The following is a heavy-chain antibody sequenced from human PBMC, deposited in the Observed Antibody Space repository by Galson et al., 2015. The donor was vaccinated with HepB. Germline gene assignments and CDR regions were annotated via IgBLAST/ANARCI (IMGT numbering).Heavy chain of an antibody. V-gene: IGHV1-8*01. Sequence: SVKVSCKASGYTFTYNDINWVRQATGQRLEWMGLMNPRSGHTGYAQKFQGRVTMTSDTAISTADMELTSLRSEDTAVYYCAGGHYGAWGQGTLVIVSS. CDR1: GYTFTYND. J-gene: IGHJ5*02. CDR2: MNPRSGHT. D-gene: IGHD3-10*01. CDR3: AGGHYGA.